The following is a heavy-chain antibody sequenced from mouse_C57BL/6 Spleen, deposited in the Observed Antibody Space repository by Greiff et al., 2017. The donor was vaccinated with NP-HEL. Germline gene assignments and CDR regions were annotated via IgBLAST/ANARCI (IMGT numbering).Heavy chain of an antibody. CDR2: IYPRDGST. V-gene: IGHV1-85*01. D-gene: IGHD1-1*01. CDR1: GYTFTSYD. Sequence: VQLVESGPELVKPGASVKLSCKASGYTFTSYDINWVKPRPGQGLEWIGWIYPRDGSTKYNEKFKGKATLTVDTSSSTAYMELHSLTSEDSAVYFCARRGYYGSFDYFDYWGQGTTLTVAS. CDR3: ARRGYYGSFDYFDY. J-gene: IGHJ2*01.